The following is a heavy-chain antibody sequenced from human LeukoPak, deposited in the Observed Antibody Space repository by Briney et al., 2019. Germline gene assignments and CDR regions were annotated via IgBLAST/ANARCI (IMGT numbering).Heavy chain of an antibody. V-gene: IGHV4-59*01. J-gene: IGHJ4*02. CDR3: TRGAGWLIDY. CDR2: ICCSGTT. CDR1: GDSISGYY. Sequence: SETLSLTCTVSGDSISGYYWTWIRQPPGRGLEWIGYICCSGTTFYNPSLRSRVAISEDTSKNELSLILRSVTAADTAVYYCTRGAGWLIDYWGQGILVTVSS. D-gene: IGHD3-16*01.